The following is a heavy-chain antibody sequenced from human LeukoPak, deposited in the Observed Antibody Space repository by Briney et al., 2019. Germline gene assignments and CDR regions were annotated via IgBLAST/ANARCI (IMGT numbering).Heavy chain of an antibody. D-gene: IGHD3-16*01. CDR2: INHSGST. V-gene: IGHV4-34*01. CDR3: ARRRRDDYVWGSYPPTTFDY. CDR1: GGSFSGYY. J-gene: IGHJ4*02. Sequence: NASETLSLTCAVYGGSFSGYYWSWIRQPPGKGLEWIGEINHSGSTNYNPSLKSRVTISVDTSKNQFSLKLSSVTAADTAVYYCARRRRDDYVWGSYPPTTFDYWGQGTLVTVSS.